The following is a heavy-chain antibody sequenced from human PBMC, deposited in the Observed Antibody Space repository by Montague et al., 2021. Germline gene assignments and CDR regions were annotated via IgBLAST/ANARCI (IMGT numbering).Heavy chain of an antibody. V-gene: IGHV3-30-3*01. J-gene: IGHJ4*02. D-gene: IGHD3-16*01. CDR3: ARIRKGADY. Sequence: SLRLSCAPSGFTSSSYAMHWVRQAPGRGLEWVAVISYDGIKEYYADSVKGRFTISRDNAKNSLYLQMNSLRAEDTAVYYCARIRKGADYWGQGTLVTVSS. CDR1: GFTSSSYA. CDR2: ISYDGIKE.